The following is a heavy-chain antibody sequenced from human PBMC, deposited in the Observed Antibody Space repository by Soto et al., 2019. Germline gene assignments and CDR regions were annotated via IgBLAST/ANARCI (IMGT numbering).Heavy chain of an antibody. CDR2: IYHSGST. D-gene: IGHD6-6*01. V-gene: IGHV4-4*02. CDR1: GGSISSSNW. CDR3: AREVNGIAALDP. J-gene: IGHJ5*02. Sequence: SETLSLTCAVSGGSISSSNWCSWVRQPPGKGLEWIGEIYHSGSTNYNPSLKSRVTISVDRSKNQFSLKLSSVTAADTAVYYCAREVNGIAALDPWGQGTLVTVSS.